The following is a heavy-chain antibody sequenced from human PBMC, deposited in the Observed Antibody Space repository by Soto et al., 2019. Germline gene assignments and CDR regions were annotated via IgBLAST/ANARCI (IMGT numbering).Heavy chain of an antibody. Sequence: QVQLVQSGAEVKKPGSSVKVSCKASGGTFSSYAISWLRQAPGKGLEWMGGKIPIFGTANYAQKFEGRVTISADESTSTAYMELSSLRSEDTAVYYCAGRSHGGQPDNNWFDPWGQGTLVTVSS. CDR1: GGTFSSYA. CDR3: AGRSHGGQPDNNWFDP. CDR2: KIPIFGTA. J-gene: IGHJ5*02. D-gene: IGHD5-18*01. V-gene: IGHV1-69*01.